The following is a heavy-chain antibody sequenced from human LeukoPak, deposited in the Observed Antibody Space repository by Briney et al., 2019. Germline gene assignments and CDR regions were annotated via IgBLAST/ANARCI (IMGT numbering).Heavy chain of an antibody. J-gene: IGHJ4*02. CDR1: GFTFSNYW. D-gene: IGHD3-9*01. V-gene: IGHV3-7*03. CDR2: IKQDGSEK. Sequence: GGSLRLSCAASGFTFSNYWMNWVRQAPGKGREWVANIKQDGSEKYYVDSVKGRFTISRDNAKNSLYLQMNSLRVEDTAVYYCARVFSAVTGSPFDYWGQGTLVTVSS. CDR3: ARVFSAVTGSPFDY.